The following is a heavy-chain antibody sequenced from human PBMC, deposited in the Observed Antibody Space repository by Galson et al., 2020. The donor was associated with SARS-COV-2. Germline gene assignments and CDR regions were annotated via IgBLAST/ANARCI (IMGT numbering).Heavy chain of an antibody. CDR2: ITYDGSSK. CDR3: AKEEDAFDI. CDR1: GFKFNTLA. Sequence: GGSLRLSCAASGFKFNTLAMHWVRQAPGRGPEWVAAITYDGSSKYYAESVRGRFAISRDNSKNSLYLQMNSLTSEDTALYYCAKEEDAFDIWGQGTMVTVSS. J-gene: IGHJ3*02. V-gene: IGHV3-30*18.